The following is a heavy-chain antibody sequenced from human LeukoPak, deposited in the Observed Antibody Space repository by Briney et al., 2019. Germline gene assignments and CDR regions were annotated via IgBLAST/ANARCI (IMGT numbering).Heavy chain of an antibody. CDR1: GFTVTTKF. CDR2: LYSSGTT. D-gene: IGHD3-9*01. V-gene: IGHV3-53*01. Sequence: GGSLRLSCAASGFTVTTKFMSWVRQPPGKGLEWVSVLYSSGTTHYADSVKGRFTISRDSSENTVYLQMNSLRAEDTAVYYCARVIGRYYDILTGYLYYWGQGTLVTVSS. CDR3: ARVIGRYYDILTGYLYY. J-gene: IGHJ4*02.